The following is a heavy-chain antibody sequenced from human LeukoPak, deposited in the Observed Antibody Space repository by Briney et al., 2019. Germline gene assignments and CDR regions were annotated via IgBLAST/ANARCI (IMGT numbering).Heavy chain of an antibody. V-gene: IGHV4-59*12. CDR2: IYYSGST. CDR3: ARDRGLFWSGYPLGWFDP. D-gene: IGHD3-3*01. CDR1: GGSISSYY. J-gene: IGHJ5*02. Sequence: SETLSLTCTVSGGSISSYYWSWIRQPPGKGLEWIGSIYYSGSTYYNPSLKSRVTISVDTSKNQFSLKLSSVTAADTAVYYCARDRGLFWSGYPLGWFDPWGQGTLVTVSS.